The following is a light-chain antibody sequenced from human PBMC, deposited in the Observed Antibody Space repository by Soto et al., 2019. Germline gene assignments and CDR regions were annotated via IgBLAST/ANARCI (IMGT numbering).Light chain of an antibody. Sequence: EILLTQSPATLSLSPGARATLSWGASQSVSRYSAWYKQKPGQATRLLIYDTSYRATGIPARLSGSGSGTEFPLTISSIEPEDLAVYYCQQRSNWITFGQGTRLEIK. CDR1: QSVSRY. J-gene: IGKJ5*01. CDR3: QQRSNWIT. V-gene: IGKV3-11*01. CDR2: DTS.